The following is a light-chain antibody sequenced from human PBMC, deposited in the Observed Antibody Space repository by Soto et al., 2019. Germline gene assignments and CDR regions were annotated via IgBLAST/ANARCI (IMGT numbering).Light chain of an antibody. V-gene: IGKV1-9*01. J-gene: IGKJ1*01. Sequence: DSQLTQSPSFLSASVGDRVTITCRASQGISSYLAWYQQKPGKAPKLLIYAASTLQSGVPSRFSGSGSGTEFTLTISSLQPEDFATYYCQQLNSYLGGTFGQGTKVDIK. CDR3: QQLNSYLGGT. CDR1: QGISSY. CDR2: AAS.